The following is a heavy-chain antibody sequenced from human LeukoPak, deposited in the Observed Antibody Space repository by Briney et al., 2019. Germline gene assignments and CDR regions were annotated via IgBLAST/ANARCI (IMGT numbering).Heavy chain of an antibody. D-gene: IGHD5-24*01. Sequence: SETLSLTCTVSGGSISSNDYYWSWIRQHPGKGLEWIGYIYYSGTTYYNSSLKSRVTISVDTSKNQFFLKLSSVTAADTAVYYCATDRWLQFGYYGMDVWGQGTTVTVSS. J-gene: IGHJ6*02. CDR1: GGSISSNDYY. V-gene: IGHV4-30-4*01. CDR2: IYYSGTT. CDR3: ATDRWLQFGYYGMDV.